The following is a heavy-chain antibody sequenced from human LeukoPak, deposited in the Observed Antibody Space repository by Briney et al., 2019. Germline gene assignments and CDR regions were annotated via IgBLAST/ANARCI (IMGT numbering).Heavy chain of an antibody. CDR1: GHTFTSYH. CDR2: INPSGGST. J-gene: IGHJ6*03. CDR3: AREGGRIAAAGADYYMDV. D-gene: IGHD6-13*01. V-gene: IGHV1-46*01. Sequence: ASVKVSCKASGHTFTSYHMHWVRQAPGQGLEWMGIINPSGGSTSYAQKFQGRVTMTRDMSTSTVYMELSSLRSEDTAVYYCAREGGRIAAAGADYYMDVWGKGTTVTVSS.